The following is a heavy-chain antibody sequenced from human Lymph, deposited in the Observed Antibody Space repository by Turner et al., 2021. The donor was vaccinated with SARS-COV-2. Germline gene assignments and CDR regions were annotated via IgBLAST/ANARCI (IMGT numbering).Heavy chain of an antibody. CDR1: GSTLTELS. V-gene: IGHV1-24*01. J-gene: IGHJ4*02. CDR3: AIGSSKPQWLDLFWY. D-gene: IGHD6-19*01. CDR2: FDIEDGET. Sequence: HVQLVQSGAAVKKPGASVKVSCKVSGSTLTELSMHWVRQAPGKGLEWMGGFDIEDGETIYAKKFQGRVTMTEDTSTDTPYMELSSLRSEDTAVYYCAIGSSKPQWLDLFWYWGQGTLVTVSS.